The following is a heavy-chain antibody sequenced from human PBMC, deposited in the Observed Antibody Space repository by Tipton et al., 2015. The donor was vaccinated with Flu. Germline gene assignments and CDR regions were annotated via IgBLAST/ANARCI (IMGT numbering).Heavy chain of an antibody. CDR1: GGSISSYF. CDR3: ARDRRTYTTGDYPVRYFDF. V-gene: IGHV4-59*01. J-gene: IGHJ4*02. CDR2: FSFAGGT. D-gene: IGHD4-17*01. Sequence: LRLSCTVSGGSISSYFWSWIRQPPGKGLEWIGYFSFAGGTNYNPSLKSRVTISVDTSKTQVFLRLSSVTAADTAVYYCARDRRTYTTGDYPVRYFDFWGPGTLVAVSS.